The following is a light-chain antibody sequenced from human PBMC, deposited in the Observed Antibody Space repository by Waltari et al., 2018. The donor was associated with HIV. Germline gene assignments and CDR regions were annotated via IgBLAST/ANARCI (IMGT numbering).Light chain of an antibody. CDR1: RSDIGTNY. J-gene: IGLJ3*02. Sequence: QSVLTQPPSTSGTPGQTVTISCSGTRSDIGTNYVYWYQQVPGTAPKLLIYRNIPRPSGVPARCSGSKSGTSSALAISGIRSEDEAHYHCASWDDSLGGRWVFGGGTKLTVL. CDR2: RNI. CDR3: ASWDDSLGGRWV. V-gene: IGLV1-47*01.